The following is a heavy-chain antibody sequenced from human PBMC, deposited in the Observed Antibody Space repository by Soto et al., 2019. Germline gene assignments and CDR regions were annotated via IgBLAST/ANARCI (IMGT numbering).Heavy chain of an antibody. Sequence: PGGSLRLSCAASGFTFSSYAMSWVRQAPGKGLEWVSAISGSGGSTYCADSVKGRFTISRDNSKNTLYLQMNSLRAEDTAVYYCAKDFRGYCSSTSCHTGDYWGQGTLVTVSS. J-gene: IGHJ4*02. D-gene: IGHD2-2*02. CDR2: ISGSGGST. V-gene: IGHV3-23*01. CDR3: AKDFRGYCSSTSCHTGDY. CDR1: GFTFSSYA.